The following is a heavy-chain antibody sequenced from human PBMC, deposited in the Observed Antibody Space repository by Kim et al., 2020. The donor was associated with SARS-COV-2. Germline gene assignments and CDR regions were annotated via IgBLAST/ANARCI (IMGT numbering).Heavy chain of an antibody. D-gene: IGHD2-2*01. J-gene: IGHJ6*02. V-gene: IGHV3-15*01. CDR3: TTDTRAAMHRYYYYYGMDV. Sequence: GRFTISRDDSKNTLYLQMDSLNTEDTAVYYCTTDTRAAMHRYYYYYGMDVWGQGTTVTVSS.